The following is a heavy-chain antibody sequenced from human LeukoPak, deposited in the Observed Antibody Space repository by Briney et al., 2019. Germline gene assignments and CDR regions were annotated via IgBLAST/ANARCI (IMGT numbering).Heavy chain of an antibody. CDR1: GFTFSSYG. D-gene: IGHD6-6*01. CDR2: ISGSGGST. J-gene: IGHJ3*02. Sequence: GGSLRLSCAASGFTFSSYGMSWVRQAPGKGLEWVSAISGSGGSTYYADSVKGRFTISRDNSKNTLYLQMNSLRAEDTAVYYCAKDVSYSSSLGAFDIWGQGTMVTVSS. V-gene: IGHV3-23*01. CDR3: AKDVSYSSSLGAFDI.